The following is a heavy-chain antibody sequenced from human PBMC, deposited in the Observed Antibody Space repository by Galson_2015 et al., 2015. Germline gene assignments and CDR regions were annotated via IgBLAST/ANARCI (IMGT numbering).Heavy chain of an antibody. Sequence: SLRLSCAASGFTFSTYGMHWVRQAPGKGLEWGAVISYDGSNKYYADSVKGRFTISRDNSKNTLYLQMNSLRAEDTAVYYCAKDGVRYFDQNYFDYWGQGTLVTVSS. CDR1: GFTFSTYG. CDR2: ISYDGSNK. CDR3: AKDGVRYFDQNYFDY. V-gene: IGHV3-30*18. D-gene: IGHD3-9*01. J-gene: IGHJ4*02.